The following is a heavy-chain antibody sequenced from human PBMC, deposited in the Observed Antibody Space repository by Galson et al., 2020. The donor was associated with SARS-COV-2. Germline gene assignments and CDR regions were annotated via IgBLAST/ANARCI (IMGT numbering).Heavy chain of an antibody. V-gene: IGHV3-9*01. CDR2: ISWNSGSI. J-gene: IGHJ4*02. Sequence: GGSLRLSCAASGFTFDDYAMHWVRQAPGKGLEWVSVISWNSGSIGYADSVKGRFTISRDNAKNSLYLQMNSLRAEDTALYYCAKLVSGYNYGSSADYWGQGTLVTVSS. CDR3: AKLVSGYNYGSSADY. CDR1: GFTFDDYA. D-gene: IGHD5-18*01.